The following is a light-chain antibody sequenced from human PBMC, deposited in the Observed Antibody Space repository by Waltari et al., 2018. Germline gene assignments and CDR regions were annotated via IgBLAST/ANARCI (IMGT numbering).Light chain of an antibody. CDR3: QSADSTNTYWV. CDR1: ELPKQY. V-gene: IGLV3-25*03. J-gene: IGLJ2*01. CDR2: KDT. Sequence: SYELTQPPSVSVSPGQTARLTRSGDELPKQYAFWYRQKPGQAPELLIYKDTERPSGIPERVSASSSGTTVTLTITGVQPEDEADYYCQSADSTNTYWVFGGGTKLTVL.